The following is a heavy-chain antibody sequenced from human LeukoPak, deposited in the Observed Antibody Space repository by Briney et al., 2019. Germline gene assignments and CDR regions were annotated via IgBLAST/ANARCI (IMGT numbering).Heavy chain of an antibody. CDR3: ARGDDSSGYYIPIFDY. CDR2: IYYSGST. CDR1: GGSISSYY. J-gene: IGHJ4*02. D-gene: IGHD3-22*01. V-gene: IGHV4-59*01. Sequence: SETLSLTCTVSGGSISSYYWSWIRQPPGKGLEWIGYIYYSGSTNYNPPLKSRVTISVDTSKNQFSLKLSSVTAADTAVYYCARGDDSSGYYIPIFDYWGQGTLVTVSS.